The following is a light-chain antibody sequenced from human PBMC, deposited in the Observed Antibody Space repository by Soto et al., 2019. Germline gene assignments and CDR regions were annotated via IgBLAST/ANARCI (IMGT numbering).Light chain of an antibody. CDR3: QQYNNWPPSYT. Sequence: EIVMTQSPATLSVSPGERATLSCRASQSVSSNLAWYQQKPGQAPRLLIYGASTRATGIPARFSCSGSGTEFTRTISSLQSEDFAVYYCQQYNNWPPSYTFGQGTKLEIK. J-gene: IGKJ2*01. CDR2: GAS. CDR1: QSVSSN. V-gene: IGKV3-15*01.